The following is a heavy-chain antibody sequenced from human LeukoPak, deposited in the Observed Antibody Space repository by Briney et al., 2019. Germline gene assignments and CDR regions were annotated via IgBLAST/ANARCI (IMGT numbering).Heavy chain of an antibody. CDR3: AKDWDERDCSSTSCFNDAFDI. J-gene: IGHJ3*02. D-gene: IGHD2-2*01. CDR2: ISGSGGST. Sequence: SGGSLRLSCAASGFTFSSYAMSWVRQAPGKGLEWVSAISGSGGSTFYADSVKGRFTISRDSSKNTLYLQMNSLRAEDTAVYYCAKDWDERDCSSTSCFNDAFDIWGQGTMVTVSS. V-gene: IGHV3-23*01. CDR1: GFTFSSYA.